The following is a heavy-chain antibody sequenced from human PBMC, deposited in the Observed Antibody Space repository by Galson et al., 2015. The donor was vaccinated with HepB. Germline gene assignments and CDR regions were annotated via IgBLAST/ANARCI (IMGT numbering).Heavy chain of an antibody. Sequence: ETLSLTCTVSGGSISSYYWSWIRQPPGKGLEWIGYIYYSGSTNYNPSLKSRVTISVDTSKNQFSLKLSSVTAADTAVYYCARQSPSTWYSSSSAWFDPWGQGTLVTVSS. CDR2: IYYSGST. CDR3: ARQSPSTWYSSSSAWFDP. V-gene: IGHV4-59*08. D-gene: IGHD6-6*01. CDR1: GGSISSYY. J-gene: IGHJ5*02.